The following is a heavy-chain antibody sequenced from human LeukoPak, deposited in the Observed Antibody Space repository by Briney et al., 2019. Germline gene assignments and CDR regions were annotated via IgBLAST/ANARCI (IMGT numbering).Heavy chain of an antibody. CDR1: GFSLSTSGVG. V-gene: IGHV2-5*01. CDR3: AHNEPVWSGWDYYYYMDV. CDR2: IYWNDDK. J-gene: IGHJ6*03. Sequence: RESGPTLVNPTQTLTLTCTFSGFSLSTSGVGVGWIRQPPGKALEWLALIYWNDDKRYSPSLKSRLTITKDTSKNQVVLTMTNMDPVDTATYYCAHNEPVWSGWDYYYYMDVWGKGTTVTVSS. D-gene: IGHD3-3*01.